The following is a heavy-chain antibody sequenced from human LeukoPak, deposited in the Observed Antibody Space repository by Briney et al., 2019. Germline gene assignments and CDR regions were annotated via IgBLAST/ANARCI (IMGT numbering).Heavy chain of an antibody. CDR1: GGSFSGYY. Sequence: SETLSLTCAVYGGSFSGYYWSWIRQPPGKGLEWIGEINHSGSTNYNPSLKSRVTISVDTSKNQFSLKLSSVTAADTAVYYCARQGYCSGGSCYFNFDYWGQGTLVTVSS. V-gene: IGHV4-34*01. CDR2: INHSGST. D-gene: IGHD2-15*01. CDR3: ARQGYCSGGSCYFNFDY. J-gene: IGHJ4*02.